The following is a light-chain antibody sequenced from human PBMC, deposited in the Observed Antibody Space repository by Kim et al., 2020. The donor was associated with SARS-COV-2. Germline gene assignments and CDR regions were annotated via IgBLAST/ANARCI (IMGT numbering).Light chain of an antibody. J-gene: IGKJ2*01. Sequence: LSPGERPTLPCRASQSVSSSYLAWYQQKPGQAPRLLIYGASSRATGIPDRFSGSGSGTDFTLTISRLEPEDFAVYYCQQYGSSLYTFGQGTKLEI. V-gene: IGKV3-20*01. CDR2: GAS. CDR3: QQYGSSLYT. CDR1: QSVSSSY.